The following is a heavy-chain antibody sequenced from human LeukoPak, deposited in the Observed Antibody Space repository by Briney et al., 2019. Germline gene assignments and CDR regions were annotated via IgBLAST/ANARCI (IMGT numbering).Heavy chain of an antibody. CDR3: ARGGLRWSSSHFDY. J-gene: IGHJ4*02. Sequence: GSLRLSCAASGFTFSSYAMSWVRQPPGKGLEWIGEIYHSGSTNYNPSLKSRVTISVDKSKNQFSLKLSSVTAADTAVYYCARGGLRWSSSHFDYWGQGTLVTVSS. CDR2: IYHSGST. CDR1: GFTFSSYAM. D-gene: IGHD4-23*01. V-gene: IGHV4-4*02.